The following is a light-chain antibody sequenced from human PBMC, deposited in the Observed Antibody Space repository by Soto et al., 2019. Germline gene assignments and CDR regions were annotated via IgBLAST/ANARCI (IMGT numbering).Light chain of an antibody. Sequence: QSVLTQPPSVSGAPGQRVTISCTGSSSNIGAGYDVHWYQQLPGTAPKLLIYGNNNRPSGVPDRFSGFKSGTSASLAITGLQAEDEADYYCQSYDSSLSVVVFGGGTQLTVL. CDR3: QSYDSSLSVVV. J-gene: IGLJ2*01. V-gene: IGLV1-40*01. CDR1: SSNIGAGYD. CDR2: GNN.